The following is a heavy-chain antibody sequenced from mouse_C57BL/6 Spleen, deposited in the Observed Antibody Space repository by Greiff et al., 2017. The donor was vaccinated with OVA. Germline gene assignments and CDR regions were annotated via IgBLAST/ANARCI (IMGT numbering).Heavy chain of an antibody. V-gene: IGHV5-9-1*02. D-gene: IGHD1-1*01. Sequence: EVQGVESGEGLVKPGGSLKLSCAASGFTFSSYAMSWVRQTPEKRLEWVAYISSGGDYIYYADTVKGRFTISRDNARNTLYLQMSSLKSEDTAMYYGTRGYYGSSLWYFDVWGTGTTVTVSS. CDR1: GFTFSSYA. CDR2: ISSGGDYI. CDR3: TRGYYGSSLWYFDV. J-gene: IGHJ1*03.